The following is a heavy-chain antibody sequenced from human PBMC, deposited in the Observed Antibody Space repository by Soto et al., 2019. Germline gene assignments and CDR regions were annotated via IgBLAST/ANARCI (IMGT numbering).Heavy chain of an antibody. Sequence: SVKVSCKASGFTFTSSAMQWVRQARGQRLEWIGWIVVGSGNTNYAQKFQERVTITRDMSTSTAYMELSSLRSEDTAVYYCAAALWFGELLNAFDIWGQGAMVTVSS. CDR3: AAALWFGELLNAFDI. CDR1: GFTFTSSA. D-gene: IGHD3-10*01. CDR2: IVVGSGNT. J-gene: IGHJ3*02. V-gene: IGHV1-58*02.